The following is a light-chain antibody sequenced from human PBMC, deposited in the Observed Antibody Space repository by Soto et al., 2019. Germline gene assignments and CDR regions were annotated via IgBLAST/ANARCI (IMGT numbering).Light chain of an antibody. J-gene: IGLJ2*01. CDR3: AAWDDSLSGMV. Sequence: QPVLIQPPSASGTPGQRVTISCSGSSSNIGTNTVNWYQQLPGTAPQLLIYNIRQRPSGVPDRFSGSKSDTSASLAISGLQSEDEADYYCAAWDDSLSGMVFGGGTKLTVL. V-gene: IGLV1-44*01. CDR1: SSNIGTNT. CDR2: NIR.